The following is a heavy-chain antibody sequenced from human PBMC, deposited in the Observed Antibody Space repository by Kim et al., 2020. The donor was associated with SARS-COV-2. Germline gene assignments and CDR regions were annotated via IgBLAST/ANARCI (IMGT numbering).Heavy chain of an antibody. CDR2: INHSGST. D-gene: IGHD3-10*01. J-gene: IGHJ4*02. CDR3: ARGSAGSYHFDY. V-gene: IGHV4-34*01. Sequence: SETLSLTCAVYGGSFSGYYWSWIRQPPGKGLEWIGEINHSGSTNYNPSLKSRVTISVDTSKNQFSLKLSSVTAADTAVYYCARGSAGSYHFDYWGQGTLVTVSS. CDR1: GGSFSGYY.